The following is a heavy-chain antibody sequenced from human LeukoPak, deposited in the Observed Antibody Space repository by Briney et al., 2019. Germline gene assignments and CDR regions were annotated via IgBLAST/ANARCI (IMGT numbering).Heavy chain of an antibody. CDR3: ARVPPDYGDYDHDAFDI. Sequence: PSETLSLTCTVSGGSISSYYWSWIRQPPGKGLEWIGYIYYSGSTNYNPSLKSRVTISVDTSKNQFSLKLSSVTAADTAVYYCARVPPDYGDYDHDAFDIWGQGTMVTVSS. V-gene: IGHV4-59*12. D-gene: IGHD4-17*01. CDR2: IYYSGST. J-gene: IGHJ3*02. CDR1: GGSISSYY.